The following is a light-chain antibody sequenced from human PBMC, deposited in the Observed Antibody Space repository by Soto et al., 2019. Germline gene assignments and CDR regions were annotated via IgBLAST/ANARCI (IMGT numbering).Light chain of an antibody. CDR3: QQTLSVPRT. V-gene: IGKV1-39*01. Sequence: DIQLTQSPSFLSASVGDRVTMTCRASLGISGYLTWYQQKPGKAPTVLIYAASTLQRGVPSRFSGSTTGTDFTLTITGLQPEDSATYYCQQTLSVPRTFGLGTKVEIK. CDR2: AAS. CDR1: LGISGY. J-gene: IGKJ1*01.